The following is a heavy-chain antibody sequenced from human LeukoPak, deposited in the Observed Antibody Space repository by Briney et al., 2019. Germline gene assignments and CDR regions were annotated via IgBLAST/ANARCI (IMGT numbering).Heavy chain of an antibody. Sequence: ASVKVSCRASGYIFTSYYMHWVRQAPGQGLEWMGLINPSGGSTSYAQKFQGRVTMTRDTSTTTVYMELSSLISEDTAVYYCARDPRIQLWSNFDYWGQGTLVTVSS. CDR1: GYIFTSYY. CDR2: INPSGGST. J-gene: IGHJ4*02. D-gene: IGHD5-18*01. CDR3: ARDPRIQLWSNFDY. V-gene: IGHV1-46*01.